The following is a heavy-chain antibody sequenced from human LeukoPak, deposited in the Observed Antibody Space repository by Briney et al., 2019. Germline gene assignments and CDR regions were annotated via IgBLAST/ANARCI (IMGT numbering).Heavy chain of an antibody. CDR3: ARDGTIYRSWFDP. D-gene: IGHD1-26*01. CDR1: GFTFSSYS. J-gene: IGHJ5*02. CDR2: ISSSSSYI. V-gene: IGHV3-21*01. Sequence: GGSLRLSCAASGFTFSSYSMNWVRQASGKGLEWVSSISSSSSYIYYADAVKGRFTISRDNAKNSLYVQMNSLRAEDTAVYYCARDGTIYRSWFDPWGQGTLVTVSS.